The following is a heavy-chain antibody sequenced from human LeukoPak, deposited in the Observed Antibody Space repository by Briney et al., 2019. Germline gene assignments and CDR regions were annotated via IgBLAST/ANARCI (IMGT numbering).Heavy chain of an antibody. Sequence: GGSLRLSCAAFGFTFSSYAMSWVRQSPGKGLEWVSCLSGSGGSTYYADPVKGRFTISRDNSKNTLYLQMNSLRDEDTAVYYCAKHHDSGTYAFDIWGQGTMVTVSS. J-gene: IGHJ3*02. CDR1: GFTFSSYA. D-gene: IGHD3-10*01. V-gene: IGHV3-23*01. CDR3: AKHHDSGTYAFDI. CDR2: LSGSGGST.